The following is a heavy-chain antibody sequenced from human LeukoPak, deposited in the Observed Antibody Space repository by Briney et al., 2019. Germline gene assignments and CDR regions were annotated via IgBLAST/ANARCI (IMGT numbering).Heavy chain of an antibody. Sequence: SVKVSCKASGGTFSSYAISWVRQAPGQGLEWMGGIIPIFGTTNYAQKFQGRVTITADESTSTAYMELSSLRSEDTAIYYCARDGDGYKKFSYYFDYWGQGTLVTVSS. CDR3: ARDGDGYKKFSYYFDY. CDR1: GGTFSSYA. CDR2: IIPIFGTT. D-gene: IGHD5-24*01. J-gene: IGHJ4*02. V-gene: IGHV1-69*01.